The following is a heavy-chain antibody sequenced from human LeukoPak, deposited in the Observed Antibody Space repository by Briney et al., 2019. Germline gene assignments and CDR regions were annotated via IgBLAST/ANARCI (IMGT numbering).Heavy chain of an antibody. D-gene: IGHD3-3*01. CDR3: ARGGVVTICY. V-gene: IGHV3-7*05. Sequence: GGSLRLSRAASGFTFRAYWMCWVRQAPGKGLNWVANIKQDGSEKYYVDSVKGRFTISRDNAKNSLYLQMNGLRAEDTAVYYCARGGVVTICYWGQGTLVTVSS. CDR1: GFTFRAYW. J-gene: IGHJ4*02. CDR2: IKQDGSEK.